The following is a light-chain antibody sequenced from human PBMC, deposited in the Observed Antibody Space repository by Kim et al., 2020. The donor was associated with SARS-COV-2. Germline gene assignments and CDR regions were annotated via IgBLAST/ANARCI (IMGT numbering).Light chain of an antibody. CDR2: KNN. J-gene: IGLJ3*02. CDR1: SNNVGNQG. CDR3: SAWDRSLSAGV. V-gene: IGLV10-54*01. Sequence: QTARLTSNGDSNNVGNQGAAGLQQQQDHPPKLQSYKNNRRPSGSSERLSACRTGNTACVNITGLQPEAEADYYCSAWDRSLSAGVFGGGTQLTVL.